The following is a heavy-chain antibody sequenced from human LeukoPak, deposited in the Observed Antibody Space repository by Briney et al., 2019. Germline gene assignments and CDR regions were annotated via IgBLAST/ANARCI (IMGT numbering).Heavy chain of an antibody. Sequence: GGSLRLSCAASGFTFSRFAMSWVRQAPGKGLEWVSAISGSGGSTYYADSVKGRFTISRDNSKNTLYLQMYSLRAEDTAVYYCAKAQGLRLYSSSFGPWGQGTLVTVSS. CDR3: AKAQGLRLYSSSFGP. CDR1: GFTFSRFA. J-gene: IGHJ5*02. CDR2: ISGSGGST. V-gene: IGHV3-23*01. D-gene: IGHD6-6*01.